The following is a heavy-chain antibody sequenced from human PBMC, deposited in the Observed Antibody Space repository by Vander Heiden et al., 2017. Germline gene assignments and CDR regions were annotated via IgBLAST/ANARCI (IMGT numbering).Heavy chain of an antibody. V-gene: IGHV3-30*03. CDR1: GFPFSNYG. D-gene: IGHD1-20*01. CDR3: ARGLTGTGDY. CDR2: ISYDGSNK. J-gene: IGHJ4*02. Sequence: QVQLVESGGGVVQPGRSLRLSCAASGFPFSNYGMHWVRQAPGKGLEWVALISYDGSNKFYADSVKGRFTIPRDKSRHTVYLQMNSLTAEDTAVYYCARGLTGTGDYWGQGTLVTVSS.